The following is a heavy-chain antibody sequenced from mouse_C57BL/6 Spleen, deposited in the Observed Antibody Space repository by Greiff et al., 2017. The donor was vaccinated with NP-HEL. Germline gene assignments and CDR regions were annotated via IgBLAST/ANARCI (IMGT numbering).Heavy chain of an antibody. D-gene: IGHD2-3*01. CDR3: AREDGYYISFAY. J-gene: IGHJ3*01. Sequence: EVQGVESGGGLVKPGGSLKLSCAASGFTFSSYAMSWVRQTPEKRLEWVATLSDGGSYTSYPDNVKDRFTISRDNAKNNLYLQMRHLKSEDTAMYYCAREDGYYISFAYWGQGTLVTVSA. V-gene: IGHV5-4*01. CDR1: GFTFSSYA. CDR2: LSDGGSYT.